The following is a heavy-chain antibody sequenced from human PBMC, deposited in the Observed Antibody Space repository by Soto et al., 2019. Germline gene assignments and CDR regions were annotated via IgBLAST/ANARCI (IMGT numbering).Heavy chain of an antibody. J-gene: IGHJ6*02. CDR2: ISGSGGST. D-gene: IGHD3-10*01. CDR3: AKGLRRLLRTQYYYGLDV. V-gene: IGHV3-23*01. CDR1: GFTFSPYA. Sequence: GGSLRLSCAASGFTFSPYAMSWVRQAPGKGLEWVSSISGSGGSTHYADSVKGRFTVSRDNSKRALSLQMSSLREEDTATYYCAKGLRRLLRTQYYYGLDVWGRGTTVTVSS.